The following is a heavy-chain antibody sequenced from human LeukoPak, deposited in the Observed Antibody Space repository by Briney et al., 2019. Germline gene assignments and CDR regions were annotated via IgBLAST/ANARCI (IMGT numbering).Heavy chain of an antibody. Sequence: PGGSLRLSCAASGFTFSGYGMHWVRQAPGKGLEWVAVISYDGSNKYYADSVKGRFTISRDNSKNTLYLQMNSLRAEDTAVYYCAKLTGTSNDYGGTINPPFDIWGQGTMVTVSS. V-gene: IGHV3-30*18. D-gene: IGHD4-23*01. CDR2: ISYDGSNK. CDR3: AKLTGTSNDYGGTINPPFDI. J-gene: IGHJ3*02. CDR1: GFTFSGYG.